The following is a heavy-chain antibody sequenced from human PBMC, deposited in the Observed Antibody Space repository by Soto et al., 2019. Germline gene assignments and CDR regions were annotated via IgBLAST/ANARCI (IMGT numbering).Heavy chain of an antibody. V-gene: IGHV4-34*01. J-gene: IGHJ4*02. CDR2: INHSGST. Sequence: PCQALSHTCSVYFGSFSGYYWRWILQAPVKGLEWIGEINHSGSTNYNPSLKSRVTISVDTSKNQFSLKLSSVTAADTAVYYCARASIAVAGTGRYFDYWGQGTLVTVSS. D-gene: IGHD6-19*01. CDR1: FGSFSGYY. CDR3: ARASIAVAGTGRYFDY.